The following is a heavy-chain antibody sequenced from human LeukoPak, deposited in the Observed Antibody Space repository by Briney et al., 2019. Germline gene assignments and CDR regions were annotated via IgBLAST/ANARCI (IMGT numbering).Heavy chain of an antibody. Sequence: PSETLSLTCTVSGGSMSSSTYYWGWIRQPPGKGLEWIGSISYSGSTYYNPSLKSRVTLSVDTSKNQFSLKVNSVTAADTAVYYCGRSFDAKSVGHWGQGTLVTVSS. CDR2: ISYSGST. D-gene: IGHD2-8*01. CDR1: GGSMSSSTYY. CDR3: GRSFDAKSVGH. V-gene: IGHV4-39*01. J-gene: IGHJ5*02.